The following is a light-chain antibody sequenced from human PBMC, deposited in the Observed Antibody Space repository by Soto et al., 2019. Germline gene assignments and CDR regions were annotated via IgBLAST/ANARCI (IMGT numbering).Light chain of an antibody. V-gene: IGKV3-15*01. CDR3: QQYDNWPPWT. CDR1: QSVGSK. J-gene: IGKJ1*01. Sequence: EIVMTHSPATLSVSPGESATLSCTASQSVGSKLAWYQQKPGQAPRLLISGASARATGIPARFSGSGSGTEFTLTSSSLQSEDFALYYCQQYDNWPPWTFGQGTKVEIK. CDR2: GAS.